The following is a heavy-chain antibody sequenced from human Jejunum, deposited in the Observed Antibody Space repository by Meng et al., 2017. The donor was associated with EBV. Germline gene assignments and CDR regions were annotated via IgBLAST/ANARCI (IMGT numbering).Heavy chain of an antibody. D-gene: IGHD2-15*01. J-gene: IGHJ5*02. CDR1: GYTITSFS. CDR2: INTRTGNP. V-gene: IGHV7-4-1*02. CDR3: VRDSSGYCSGDSCYVLFDT. Sequence: QVQLVQSGSELKKPXXSVKVSCKACGYTITSFSMNWLRQAPGQGLEWMGWINTRTGNPAYAQGFTGRFVFSLDTSVSTAYLQISSLKAEDTAVYYCVRDSSGYCSGDSCYVLFDTWDQGTLVTVSS.